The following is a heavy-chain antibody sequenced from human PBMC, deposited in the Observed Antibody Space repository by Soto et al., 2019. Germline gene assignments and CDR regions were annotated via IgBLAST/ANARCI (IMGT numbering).Heavy chain of an antibody. V-gene: IGHV3-48*02. CDR2: IRSSSSTV. CDR3: TRDPEALDY. J-gene: IGHJ4*02. Sequence: PGGPLRLSCAASGFTFNSYSMNWVRQAPGKGLEWVSYIRSSSSTVYYADSVKGRFTISRDDAKNSLYLQMNSLRDEDTAVYYCTRDPEALDYWGQGTLVTVSS. CDR1: GFTFNSYS.